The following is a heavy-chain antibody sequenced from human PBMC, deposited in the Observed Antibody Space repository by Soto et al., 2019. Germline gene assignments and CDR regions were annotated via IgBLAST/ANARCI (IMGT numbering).Heavy chain of an antibody. CDR1: GFTFSSYS. J-gene: IGHJ6*02. CDR2: ISSSSSYI. Sequence: EVQLVESGGGLVKPGGSLRLSCAASGFTFSSYSMNWVRQAPGKGLEWVSSISSSSSYIYYADSVKGRFTISRDNAKKSLYLQINSLRAEDTAVYDCARATGPYYYYYGRDVWGQGTTVTVSS. V-gene: IGHV3-21*01. CDR3: ARATGPYYYYYGRDV. D-gene: IGHD1-1*01.